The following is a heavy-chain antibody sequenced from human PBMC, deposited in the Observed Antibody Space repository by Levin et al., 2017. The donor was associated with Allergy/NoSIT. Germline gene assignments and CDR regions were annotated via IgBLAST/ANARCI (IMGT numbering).Heavy chain of an antibody. J-gene: IGHJ4*02. CDR1: GFTFSNYA. Sequence: SGGSLRLSCAASGFTFSNYALSWVRQAPGKGLEWVSSISGSGASTYYADSVKGRFTISRDNSKNTLYLQMNSLRAEDTAVYYCAKYWRVAPYRYFDYWGQGTLVTVSS. D-gene: IGHD1-1*01. CDR2: ISGSGAST. CDR3: AKYWRVAPYRYFDY. V-gene: IGHV3-23*01.